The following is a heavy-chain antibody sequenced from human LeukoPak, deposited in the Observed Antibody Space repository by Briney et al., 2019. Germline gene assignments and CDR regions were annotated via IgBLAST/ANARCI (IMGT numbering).Heavy chain of an antibody. CDR3: ARDGLWFGELLGA. V-gene: IGHV3-23*01. Sequence: PGGSLRLSCAASGFTFSTCGMNWVRQAPGKGLEWVSAISGRDGNTYYADSVKGRFTISRDNAKNTLYLQMNSLRAEDTAVYYCARDGLWFGELLGAWGQGTLVTVSS. CDR1: GFTFSTCG. J-gene: IGHJ5*02. CDR2: ISGRDGNT. D-gene: IGHD3-10*01.